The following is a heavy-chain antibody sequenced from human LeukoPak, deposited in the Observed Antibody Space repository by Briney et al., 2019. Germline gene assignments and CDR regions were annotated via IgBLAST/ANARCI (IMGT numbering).Heavy chain of an antibody. CDR2: IYYSGST. V-gene: IGHV4-30-4*01. CDR3: ARGTTMVRGVIDY. Sequence: SETLSLTCTVSGGSISSGDYYWSWIRQPPGKGLEWIGYIYYSGSTYYTPSLKSRVTISVDTSKNQFSLKLSSVTAADTAVYYCARGTTMVRGVIDYWGQGTLVTVSS. CDR1: GGSISSGDYY. D-gene: IGHD3-10*01. J-gene: IGHJ4*02.